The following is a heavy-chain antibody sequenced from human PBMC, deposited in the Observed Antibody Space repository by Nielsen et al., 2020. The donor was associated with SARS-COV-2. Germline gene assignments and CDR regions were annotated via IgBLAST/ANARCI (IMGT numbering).Heavy chain of an antibody. J-gene: IGHJ4*02. CDR3: TTDQHELRPVEYSISYYFHY. CDR1: GFTFTDAW. V-gene: IGHV3-15*01. D-gene: IGHD2/OR15-2a*01. CDR2: INSGGDAGTT. Sequence: GESLKISCAASGFTFTDAWMTWVRQAPGKGLEWVGHINSGGDAGTTDYAAPVKGRFTISREDSKNMLYLEMSNLQTEDTAVYYCTTDQHELRPVEYSISYYFHYWGQGTLVTVSS.